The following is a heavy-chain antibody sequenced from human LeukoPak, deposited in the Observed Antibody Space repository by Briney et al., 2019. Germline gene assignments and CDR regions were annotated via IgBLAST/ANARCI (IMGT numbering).Heavy chain of an antibody. CDR2: ISSSDSTI. D-gene: IGHD3-22*01. Sequence: GGSLRLSCVASGFTFSDYYMTWIRQAPGKGLEWVSYISSSDSTIYYADSVTGRFTISRDNSKNTMYLQLNSLRAEDTAIYYCAKTYYYDSSGYSHYLAYDYWGQGTLVTVSS. CDR3: AKTYYYDSSGYSHYLAYDY. V-gene: IGHV3-11*01. CDR1: GFTFSDYY. J-gene: IGHJ4*02.